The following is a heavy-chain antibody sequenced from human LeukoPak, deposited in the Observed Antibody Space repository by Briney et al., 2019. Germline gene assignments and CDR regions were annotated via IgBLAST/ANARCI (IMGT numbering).Heavy chain of an antibody. Sequence: GGSLRLSCAASGFPFTSYSMTWVRQAPGKGLEWVANIKPDGTTKFYVDSVKGRFTISRDNALNSLYLQMNSLRAEDTAIYYCARSIPYGTTWYGRSDYWGQGTLVTVSS. J-gene: IGHJ4*02. CDR3: ARSIPYGTTWYGRSDY. V-gene: IGHV3-7*03. D-gene: IGHD6-13*01. CDR2: IKPDGTTK. CDR1: GFPFTSYS.